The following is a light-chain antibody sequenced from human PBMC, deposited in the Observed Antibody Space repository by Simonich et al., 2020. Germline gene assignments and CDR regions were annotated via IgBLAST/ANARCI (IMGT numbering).Light chain of an antibody. CDR1: SSNIGKNY. J-gene: IGLJ2*01. CDR3: SSYTSSSTLVV. V-gene: IGLV1-51*01. CDR2: ENN. Sequence: QSVLPQPPSVSAAPGQKVTLSCSGSSSNIGKNYVSWYQKLPGADPKLLIYENNKRPSGVSNRFSGSKSGNTASLTISGLQAEDEADYYCSSYTSSSTLVVFGGGTKLTVL.